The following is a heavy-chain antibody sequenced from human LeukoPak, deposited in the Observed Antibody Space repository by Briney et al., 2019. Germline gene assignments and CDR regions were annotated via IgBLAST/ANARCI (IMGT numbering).Heavy chain of an antibody. D-gene: IGHD3-10*01. J-gene: IGHJ4*02. CDR3: ARVAKSRITMVRGATRASYYFDY. CDR1: GFTFSSYA. CDR2: INSDGSST. V-gene: IGHV3-74*01. Sequence: GGSLRLSCAASGFTFSSYAMHWVRQAPGKGLEWVSRINSDGSSTSYADSVKGRFTISRDNAKNTLYLQMNSLRAEDTAVYYCARVAKSRITMVRGATRASYYFDYWGRGTLVTVSS.